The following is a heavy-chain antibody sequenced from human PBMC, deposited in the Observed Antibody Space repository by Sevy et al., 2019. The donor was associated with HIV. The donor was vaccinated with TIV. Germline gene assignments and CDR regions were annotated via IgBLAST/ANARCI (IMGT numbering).Heavy chain of an antibody. CDR1: GFTFSSYS. CDR3: VRDPIAARPPSGWFDP. J-gene: IGHJ5*02. CDR2: ISSSSSYI. Sequence: GGSLRLSCAASGFTFSSYSMNWVRQAPGKGLEWVSSISSSSSYIYYADSVKGRFTISRDNAKNSLYLQMNSLRAEDTAVYYCVRDPIAARPPSGWFDPWGQGTLVTVSS. V-gene: IGHV3-21*01. D-gene: IGHD6-6*01.